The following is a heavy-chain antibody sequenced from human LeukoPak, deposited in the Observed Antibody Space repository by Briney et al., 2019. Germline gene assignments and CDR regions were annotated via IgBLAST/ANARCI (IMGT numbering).Heavy chain of an antibody. Sequence: GGSLRLSCAASGFTFSSYSMNWVRQAPGKGLEWVSSISSSSSYIYYADSVKGRFTISRDNAKNSLYLQMNSLRAEDTAVYYCARDLFGGSCGMDVWGRGTAVTVSS. CDR1: GFTFSSYS. J-gene: IGHJ6*02. CDR2: ISSSSSYI. D-gene: IGHD3-16*01. CDR3: ARDLFGGSCGMDV. V-gene: IGHV3-21*01.